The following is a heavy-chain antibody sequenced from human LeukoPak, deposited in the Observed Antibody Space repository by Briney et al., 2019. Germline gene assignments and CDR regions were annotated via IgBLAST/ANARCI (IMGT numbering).Heavy chain of an antibody. CDR2: INSDGSST. V-gene: IGHV3-74*01. J-gene: IGHJ4*02. Sequence: AGGSLRLSCAASGFTFSSYWMHWVRQAPGKGLVWVSRINSDGSSTSYADSVKGRFTVSRDNAKNTLYLQMNSLRAEDTAVYCCARDVHYYDSSGYYSDLDYWGQGTLVTVSS. D-gene: IGHD3-22*01. CDR3: ARDVHYYDSSGYYSDLDY. CDR1: GFTFSSYW.